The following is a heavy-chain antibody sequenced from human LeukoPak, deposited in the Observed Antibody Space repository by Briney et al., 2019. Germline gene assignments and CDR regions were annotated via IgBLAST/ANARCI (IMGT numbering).Heavy chain of an antibody. CDR3: ARDRWGYSYGGD. Sequence: GGSLRLSCAASGFTFSSYGMSWVRQAPGKGLEWVANIKQDGSEKYYVGSVKGRFTISRDNAKNSLYLQMNSLRAEDTAVYYCARDRWGYSYGGDWGQGTLVTVSS. CDR2: IKQDGSEK. CDR1: GFTFSSYG. D-gene: IGHD5-18*01. V-gene: IGHV3-7*01. J-gene: IGHJ4*02.